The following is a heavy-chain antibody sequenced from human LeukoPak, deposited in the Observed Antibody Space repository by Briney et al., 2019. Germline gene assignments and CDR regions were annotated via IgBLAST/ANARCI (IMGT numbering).Heavy chain of an antibody. V-gene: IGHV3-21*01. D-gene: IGHD6-19*01. CDR1: GFTFSSYS. CDR3: AGNPGYSSGWYTGPDY. Sequence: GGSLRLSCAASGFTFSSYSMNWGRQAPGKGLEWVSPISSSSSYIYYADSVKGRFTISRDNAKNSLYLQMNSLRAEDTAVYYCAGNPGYSSGWYTGPDYWGQGTLVTVSS. J-gene: IGHJ4*02. CDR2: ISSSSSYI.